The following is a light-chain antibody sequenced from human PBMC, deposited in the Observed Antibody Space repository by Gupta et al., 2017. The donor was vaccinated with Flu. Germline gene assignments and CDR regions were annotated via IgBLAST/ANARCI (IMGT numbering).Light chain of an antibody. V-gene: IGLV2-14*03. CDR1: ISDVGGYNY. CDR3: ASDSTSSPFV. J-gene: IGLJ1*01. Sequence: TTTTTGTISDVGGYNYVFCYQHHPAEARMLMIYDVSKRPSGVSDRFSGSKSGNTASLTISGHEEEDEADYYCASDSTSSPFVFGTGTKLTVL. CDR2: DVS.